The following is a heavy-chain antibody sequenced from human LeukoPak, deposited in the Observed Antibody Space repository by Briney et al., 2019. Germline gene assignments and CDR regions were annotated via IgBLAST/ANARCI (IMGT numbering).Heavy chain of an antibody. CDR1: GYTFTNYD. J-gene: IGHJ5*02. CDR2: MNPNSGNT. D-gene: IGHD1-26*01. CDR3: ARDIAGATKGGWFDT. Sequence: ASVKVSCKASGYTFTNYDINWVRQATGQGLEWMGWMNPNSGNTGYAQKFQGRVTMTRNTSISTAYMELSSLRSEATALYYCARDIAGATKGGWFDTWGQGTPVTVSS. V-gene: IGHV1-8*01.